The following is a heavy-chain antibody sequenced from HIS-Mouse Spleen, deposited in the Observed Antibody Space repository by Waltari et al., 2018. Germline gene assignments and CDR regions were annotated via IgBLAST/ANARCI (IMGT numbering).Heavy chain of an antibody. CDR3: ARGGLLAATYYFDY. Sequence: QVQLQESGPGLVKPSETLSLTCTVSGGSISSYYWSWIRQPPGKGLEWIGYIYYSGSTNYNPSLKGRVTISVETSKNPFSLELSSVTSADTAVYYCARGGLLAATYYFDYWGQGTLVTVSS. J-gene: IGHJ4*02. V-gene: IGHV4-59*12. CDR1: GGSISSYY. D-gene: IGHD2-15*01. CDR2: IYYSGST.